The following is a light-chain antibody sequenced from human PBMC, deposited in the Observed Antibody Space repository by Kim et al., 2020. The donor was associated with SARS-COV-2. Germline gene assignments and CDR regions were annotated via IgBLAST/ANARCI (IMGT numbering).Light chain of an antibody. J-gene: IGLJ2*01. CDR1: SSNIGAGHD. CDR3: QSYDTSLSTL. CDR2: GNT. V-gene: IGLV1-40*01. Sequence: QSVLTQPPSVSGAPGQRVTISCTGSSSNIGAGHDVHWYQHLPGAAPKLLIYGNTKRPSGVPDRFSGSKSGTSASLAITGLQAEDEGNYYCQSYDTSLSTLFGGGTKVTVL.